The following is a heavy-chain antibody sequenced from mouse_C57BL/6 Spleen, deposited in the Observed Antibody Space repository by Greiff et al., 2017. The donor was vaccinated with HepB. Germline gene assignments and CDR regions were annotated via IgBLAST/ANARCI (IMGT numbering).Heavy chain of an antibody. Sequence: DVQLQESGPVLVKPGASVKMSCKASGYTFTDYYMNWVKQSHGKSLEWIGVINPYNGGTSYNQKFKGKATLTVDKSSSTAYMELNSLTSEDSAVYYCARSDYSNLWYFDVWGTGTTVTVSS. CDR1: GYTFTDYY. V-gene: IGHV1-19*01. CDR3: ARSDYSNLWYFDV. D-gene: IGHD2-5*01. CDR2: INPYNGGT. J-gene: IGHJ1*03.